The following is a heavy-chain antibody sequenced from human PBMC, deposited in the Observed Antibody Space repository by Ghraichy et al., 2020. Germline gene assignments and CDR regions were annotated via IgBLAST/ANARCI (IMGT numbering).Heavy chain of an antibody. CDR1: GFTFSGFS. J-gene: IGHJ6*02. CDR2: ITSSSRTI. CDR3: ARGSRVVRFFYYDGMDV. Sequence: GESLNISCEASGFTFSGFSMNWVRQAPGKGLEWLSYITSSSRTISYADSVKGRFTISRDNAKNSLYLEMKSLTDEDTAVYYCARGSRVVRFFYYDGMDVWGQGTTVTVSS. V-gene: IGHV3-48*02. D-gene: IGHD4-23*01.